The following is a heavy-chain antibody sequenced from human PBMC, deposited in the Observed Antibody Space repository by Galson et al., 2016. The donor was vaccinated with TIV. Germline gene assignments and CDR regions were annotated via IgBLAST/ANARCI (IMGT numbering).Heavy chain of an antibody. V-gene: IGHV1-69*13. CDR3: AKDRNTAMDTYHYYCGMDV. J-gene: IGHJ6*02. CDR1: GDTFSSYP. D-gene: IGHD5-18*01. Sequence: SVKVSCKASGDTFSSYPFNWVRQAPGQGLEWVGGFIPLFGTANYAQKFQGRVTISEDESTSTLYMEVRSLRSEDTAVYYCAKDRNTAMDTYHYYCGMDVWGQGTTVTVSS. CDR2: FIPLFGTA.